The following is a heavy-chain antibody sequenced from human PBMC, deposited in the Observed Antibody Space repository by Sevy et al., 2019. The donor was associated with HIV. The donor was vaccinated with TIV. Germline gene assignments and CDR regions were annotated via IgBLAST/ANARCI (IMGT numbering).Heavy chain of an antibody. V-gene: IGHV3-21*01. CDR1: GFTLSSYS. D-gene: IGHD3-10*01. J-gene: IGHJ6*03. Sequence: GGSLRLSCAASGFTLSSYSMNWVRQAPGKGLEWVSSISSSSSYIYYADSVKGRFTISRDNAKNSLYLQMNSLRAEDTAVYYCARVSGIYYYYYMDVWGKGTTVTVSS. CDR3: ARVSGIYYYYYMDV. CDR2: ISSSSSYI.